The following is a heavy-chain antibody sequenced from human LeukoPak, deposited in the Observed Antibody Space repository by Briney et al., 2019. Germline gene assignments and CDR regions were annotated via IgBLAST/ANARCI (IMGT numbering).Heavy chain of an antibody. CDR3: ARHRPARITIFGVVISPGAFDI. J-gene: IGHJ3*02. D-gene: IGHD3-3*01. CDR2: INHSGSA. CDR1: GGSFSGYY. Sequence: SETLSLTCAVYGGSFSGYYWSWIRQPPGKGLEWIGEINHSGSANYNPSLKSRVTISVDTSKNQFSLKLSSVTAADTAVYYCARHRPARITIFGVVISPGAFDIWGQGTMVTVSS. V-gene: IGHV4-34*01.